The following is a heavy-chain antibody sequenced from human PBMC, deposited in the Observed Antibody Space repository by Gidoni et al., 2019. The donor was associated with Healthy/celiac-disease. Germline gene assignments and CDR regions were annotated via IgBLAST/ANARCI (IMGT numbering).Heavy chain of an antibody. Sequence: QITLKESGPTLVKPTQTLTLTCTFSGFSLSTSGVGVGWIRQPPGKALEWLALIYWNDDKRYSPSLKSRLTITKDTSKNQVVLTMTNMDPVDTATYYCARTFNYDFWSGYYTGNYFDYWGQGTLVTVSS. J-gene: IGHJ4*02. CDR1: GFSLSTSGVG. CDR3: ARTFNYDFWSGYYTGNYFDY. CDR2: IYWNDDK. D-gene: IGHD3-3*01. V-gene: IGHV2-5*01.